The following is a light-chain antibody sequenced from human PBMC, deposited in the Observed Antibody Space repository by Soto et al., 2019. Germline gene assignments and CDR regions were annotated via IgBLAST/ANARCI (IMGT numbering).Light chain of an antibody. CDR3: SAYSAGNSLLV. J-gene: IGLJ1*01. CDR1: RTDIGGYNL. Sequence: QSALTQPASVSGSPGQTITISCTGTRTDIGGYNLVSWYQHHPGKAPKLLIHEVSNRPSGISNRFSGSKSDNMASLTICGLRAEDESDYYCSAYSAGNSLLVFGSGTKVTVL. CDR2: EVS. V-gene: IGLV2-14*01.